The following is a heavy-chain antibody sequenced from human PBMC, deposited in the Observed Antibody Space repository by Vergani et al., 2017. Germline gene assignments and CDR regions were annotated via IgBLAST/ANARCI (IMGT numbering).Heavy chain of an antibody. D-gene: IGHD6-19*01. J-gene: IGHJ5*02. V-gene: IGHV4-39*07. CDR2: IYYSGST. CDR3: ARERYSSGWSWFDP. CDR1: GGSIRSSSYY. Sequence: QLQLQESGPGLVKPSETLSLTCTVSGGSIRSSSYYWGWIRQPPGKGLEWIGSIYYSGSTYYNPSLKSRVTISVDTSKNQFSLKLSSVTAADTAVYYCARERYSSGWSWFDPWGQGTLVTVSS.